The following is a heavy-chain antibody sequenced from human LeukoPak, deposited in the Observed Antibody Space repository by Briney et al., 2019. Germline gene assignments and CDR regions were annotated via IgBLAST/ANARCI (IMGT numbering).Heavy chain of an antibody. CDR1: GYTFTGYY. CDR3: ARDTGYSYGYATEYYFDY. J-gene: IGHJ4*02. V-gene: IGHV1-2*02. Sequence: ASVKVSCKASGYTFTGYYMHWVRQAPGQGLEWMGWINPNSGGTNYAQKFQGRVTMTRDTSISTAYMELSRLRSDDTAVYYCARDTGYSYGYATEYYFDYWGQGTLVTVSS. D-gene: IGHD5-18*01. CDR2: INPNSGGT.